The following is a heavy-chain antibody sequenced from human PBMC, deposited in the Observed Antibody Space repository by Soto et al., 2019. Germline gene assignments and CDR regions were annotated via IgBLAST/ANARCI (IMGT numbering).Heavy chain of an antibody. CDR3: ASGYSSSSGVDYYYGMDV. CDR2: IDPSDSYT. J-gene: IGHJ6*02. V-gene: IGHV5-10-1*01. D-gene: IGHD6-13*01. Sequence: GESLKISCKGSGYSFTSYWISWVRQMPGEGLEWMGRIDPSDSYTNYSPSFQGHVTISADKSISTAYLQWSSLKASDTAMYYCASGYSSSSGVDYYYGMDVWGQGTTVTV. CDR1: GYSFTSYW.